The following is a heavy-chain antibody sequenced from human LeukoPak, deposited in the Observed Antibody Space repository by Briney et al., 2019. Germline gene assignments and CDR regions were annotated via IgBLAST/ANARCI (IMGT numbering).Heavy chain of an antibody. CDR1: GGSISSYY. CDR3: ARLHYDSSGYYYFDY. J-gene: IGHJ4*02. D-gene: IGHD3-22*01. CDR2: IYYSGIT. Sequence: SETLSLTCTVSGGSISSYYWSWIRQPPGKGLEWIGYIYYSGITNYNPSLKSRVTISVDTSKNQFPLKLSSVTAADTAVYYCARLHYDSSGYYYFDYWGQGTLVTVSS. V-gene: IGHV4-59*08.